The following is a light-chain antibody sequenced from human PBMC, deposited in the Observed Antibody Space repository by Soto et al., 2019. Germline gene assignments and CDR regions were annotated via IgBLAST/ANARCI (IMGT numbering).Light chain of an antibody. CDR1: PSVSSY. CDR3: QQYDTSEII. J-gene: IGKJ5*01. CDR2: DTS. V-gene: IGKV3-20*01. Sequence: EIVLTQSPATLSLSPGERATLSCRASPSVSSYLAWYHQKPGQAPRLLIYDTSSRASGIPDRFSGSGSGTDFTLTISRLETEDFAVFYCQQYDTSEIIFGQGTRLEIK.